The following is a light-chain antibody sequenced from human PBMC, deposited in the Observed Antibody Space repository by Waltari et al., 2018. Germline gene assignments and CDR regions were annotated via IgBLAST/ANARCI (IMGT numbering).Light chain of an antibody. CDR1: QSLQQSDGRIF. V-gene: IGKV2-28*01. J-gene: IGKJ5*01. CDR3: MQALETPIT. CDR2: LGS. Sequence: EIVVTQSPFSLTVTPGEPASITCRSSQSLQQSDGRIFLDWYLQKPGQSPQLLIYLGSNRASGVPDRFSGSGSGTDFTLKIDKVEAEDVGVYYCMQALETPITFGQGTRLDI.